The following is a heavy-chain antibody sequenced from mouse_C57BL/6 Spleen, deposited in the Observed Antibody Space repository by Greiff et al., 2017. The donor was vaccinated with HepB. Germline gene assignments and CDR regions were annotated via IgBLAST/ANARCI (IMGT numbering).Heavy chain of an antibody. J-gene: IGHJ3*01. Sequence: VQLQQSGAELVRPGASVTLSCKASGYTFTDYEMHWVKQTPVHGLEWIGAIDPETGGTAYNQKFKGKAILTADKSSSTAYMELRSLTSEDSAVYYCTRSGYYSNYWFAYWGQGTLVTVSA. CDR1: GYTFTDYE. CDR3: TRSGYYSNYWFAY. D-gene: IGHD2-5*01. V-gene: IGHV1-15*01. CDR2: IDPETGGT.